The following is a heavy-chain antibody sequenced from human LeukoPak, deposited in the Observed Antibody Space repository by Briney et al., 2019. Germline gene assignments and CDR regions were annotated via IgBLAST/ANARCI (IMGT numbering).Heavy chain of an antibody. CDR1: GGTFSSYA. CDR3: ARDWAITGAYYGMDV. J-gene: IGHJ6*02. CDR2: IIPILGIA. V-gene: IGHV1-69*04. Sequence: SVKVSCKASGGTFSSYAISWVRQAPGQGLEWMGRIIPILGIANHAQKFQGRVTITADKSTSTAYMELSSLRSEDTAVYYCARDWAITGAYYGMDVWGQGTTVTVSS. D-gene: IGHD1-20*01.